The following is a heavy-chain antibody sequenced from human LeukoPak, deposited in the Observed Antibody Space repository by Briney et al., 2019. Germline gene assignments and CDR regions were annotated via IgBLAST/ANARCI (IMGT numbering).Heavy chain of an antibody. Sequence: SVKVSCKASGGTFSSYAISWVRQAPGQGLDWMGGIIPIFGTANYAQKFQGRVTITTDESTSTAYMELSSLRSEDTAVYYCARAKSSGYYSWYFDYWGQGTLVTVSS. CDR2: IIPIFGTA. D-gene: IGHD3-22*01. CDR3: ARAKSSGYYSWYFDY. V-gene: IGHV1-69*05. J-gene: IGHJ4*02. CDR1: GGTFSSYA.